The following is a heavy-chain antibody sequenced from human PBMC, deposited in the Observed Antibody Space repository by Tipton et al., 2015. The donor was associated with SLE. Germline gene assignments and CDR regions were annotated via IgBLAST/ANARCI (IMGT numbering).Heavy chain of an antibody. CDR3: ARGGTGDGTNPFDP. CDR1: GFTFGDYA. J-gene: IGHJ5*02. Sequence: LRLSCTGSGFTFGDYAMSWVRQAPGKGLEWIGEINHSGRTNYNPSLKSRVIISLDTSKKQLSLKLNSVTAADTAVYFCARGGTGDGTNPFDPWGQGTLVTVSS. V-gene: IGHV4-34*01. CDR2: INHSGRT. D-gene: IGHD2-8*01.